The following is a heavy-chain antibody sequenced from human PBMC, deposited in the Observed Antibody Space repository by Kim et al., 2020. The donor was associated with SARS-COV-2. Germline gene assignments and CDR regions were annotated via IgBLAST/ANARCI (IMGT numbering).Heavy chain of an antibody. J-gene: IGHJ4*02. CDR3: GHRRGTRDGFY. V-gene: IGHV2-5*02. Sequence: SGPTLVKPTQTLTLTCSFSGFSLTTSGVGVGWIRQPPGKALEWLALIYWDDDKRYSPSLQSRLTITKDTSKNQVVLTMTNMDPVDTATYYCGHRRGTRDGFYWGQGTLVTVSS. CDR1: GFSLTTSGVG. CDR2: IYWDDDK. D-gene: IGHD5-12*01.